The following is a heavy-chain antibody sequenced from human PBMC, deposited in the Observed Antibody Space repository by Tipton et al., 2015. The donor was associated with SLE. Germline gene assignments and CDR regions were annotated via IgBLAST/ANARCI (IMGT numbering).Heavy chain of an antibody. D-gene: IGHD6-13*01. Sequence: GSLRLSCAASGFTFSDYYMSWIRQAPGKGLEWVSYISSSGGTIFYADSVKGRFTISKDNSKNTLYLQMNSLRAEDTAVYYCARSIAAAYAFDIWGQGTMVTVSS. CDR1: GFTFSDYY. CDR3: ARSIAAAYAFDI. J-gene: IGHJ3*02. V-gene: IGHV3-11*04. CDR2: ISSSGGTI.